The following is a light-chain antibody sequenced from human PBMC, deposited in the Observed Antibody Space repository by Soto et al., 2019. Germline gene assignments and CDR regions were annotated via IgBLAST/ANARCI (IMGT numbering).Light chain of an antibody. CDR2: DVS. Sequence: QSVLTQPRSVSGSLGQSVTISCTGSSSDIGGYNYVSWYQQHPDKAPEVLIFDVSKRPSGVPDRFSGSKSGNTASLTISGLQAEDEADYYCCSYAGSYAYVFGTGTKLTVL. CDR1: SSDIGGYNY. CDR3: CSYAGSYAYV. J-gene: IGLJ1*01. V-gene: IGLV2-11*01.